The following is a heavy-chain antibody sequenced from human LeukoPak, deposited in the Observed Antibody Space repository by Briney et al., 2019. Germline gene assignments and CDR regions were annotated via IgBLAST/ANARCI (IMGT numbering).Heavy chain of an antibody. Sequence: GGSLRLSCATSEFTFSSHWMTWVRQAPGKGLEWVSFISTSYSTIYADSVKGRFTISRDNAKNSVYLQMNSLRAEDTAVYYCARYHYYLDSWGQGTLVTVSS. V-gene: IGHV3-48*01. CDR2: ISTSYSTI. D-gene: IGHD2-2*01. J-gene: IGHJ4*02. CDR1: EFTFSSHW. CDR3: ARYHYYLDS.